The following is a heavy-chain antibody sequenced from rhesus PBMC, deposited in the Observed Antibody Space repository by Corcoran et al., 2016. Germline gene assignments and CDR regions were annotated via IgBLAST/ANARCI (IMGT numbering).Heavy chain of an antibody. CDR1: GGFLRDSYS. D-gene: IGHD2-27*01. CDR2: IYGSGGRT. J-gene: IGHJ4*01. V-gene: IGHV4-92*01. CDR3: ARDCSGIYCPFDY. Sequence: QVQLQESGPGLVNPSEPLPLTCPVSGGFLRDSYSWTWIRHPPGKGLEWVGRIYGSGGRTSTNPALKSRVTISKDTSKNQFSLKMSSVTAADTAVYYCARDCSGIYCPFDYWGQGVLVTVSS.